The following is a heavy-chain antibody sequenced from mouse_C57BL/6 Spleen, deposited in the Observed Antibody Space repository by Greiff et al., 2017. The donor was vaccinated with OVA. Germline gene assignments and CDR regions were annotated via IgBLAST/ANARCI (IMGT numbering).Heavy chain of an antibody. J-gene: IGHJ1*03. CDR2: IWSGGST. D-gene: IGHD1-1*01. V-gene: IGHV2-4*01. CDR3: AKSNYYGSRGWYFDV. CDR1: GFSLTSYG. Sequence: VKLMESGPGLVQPSQSLSITCTVSGFSLTSYGVHWVRQPPGKGLEWLGVIWSGGSTDYNAAFISRLSISKDNSKSQVFFKMNSLQADDTAIYYCAKSNYYGSRGWYFDVWGTGTTVTVSS.